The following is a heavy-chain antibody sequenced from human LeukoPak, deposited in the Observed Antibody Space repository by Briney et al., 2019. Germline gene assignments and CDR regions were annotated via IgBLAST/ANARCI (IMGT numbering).Heavy chain of an antibody. CDR3: AKCVPYGSGSYYDYYYYYYMDI. V-gene: IGHV3-23*01. D-gene: IGHD3-10*01. CDR1: GFTFSSYG. CDR2: IRGSGGST. Sequence: GGSLRLSCAASGFTFSSYGMSWVRQAPGKGLEWVSAIRGSGGSTYYADSVKGRFTISRDNSKNTLYLQMSSLRAEDTAVYYCAKCVPYGSGSYYDYYYYYYMDIWGKGTTVTISS. J-gene: IGHJ6*03.